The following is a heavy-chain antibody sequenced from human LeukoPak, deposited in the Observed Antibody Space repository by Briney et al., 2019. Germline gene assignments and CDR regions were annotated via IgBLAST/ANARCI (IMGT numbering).Heavy chain of an antibody. V-gene: IGHV1-69*04. J-gene: IGHJ4*02. D-gene: IGHD6-13*01. CDR1: GGTFSSYA. CDR2: IIPILGIA. CDR3: ARDHVYSSSWTEVDY. Sequence: GASVKVSCKASGGTFSSYAISWVRQAPGQGLEWMGRIIPILGIANYAQKFQGRVTITADKSTSTAYMELSSLRSEDTAVYYCARDHVYSSSWTEVDYWGQGTLVTVSS.